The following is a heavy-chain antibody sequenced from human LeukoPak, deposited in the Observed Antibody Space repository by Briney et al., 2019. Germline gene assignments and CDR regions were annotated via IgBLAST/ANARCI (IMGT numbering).Heavy chain of an antibody. CDR3: ARHAIRGVKASDV. CDR2: INPSGGT. J-gene: IGHJ3*01. D-gene: IGHD3-10*01. V-gene: IGHV4-34*01. CDR1: GGSISSYY. Sequence: SETLSLTCTVSGGSISSYYWSWVRQPPGKGLEWIGEINPSGGTGYKPSLKSRVTISVDTSKNQFSLKLSSVTAADTAVFYCARHAIRGVKASDVWAQGTMVTVS.